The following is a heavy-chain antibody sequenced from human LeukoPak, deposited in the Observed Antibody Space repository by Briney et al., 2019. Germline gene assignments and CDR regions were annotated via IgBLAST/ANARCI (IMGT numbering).Heavy chain of an antibody. V-gene: IGHV3-23*01. D-gene: IGHD6-6*01. CDR3: ARCSSSSACY. Sequence: GGSLRLSCAASGFTFSSYAMSWVRQAPGKGLEWVSAISGSGGSTYYADSAKGRFTISRDNAKNSLYPQMNSLRAEDTAVYYCARCSSSSACYWGQGTLVTVSS. CDR1: GFTFSSYA. J-gene: IGHJ4*02. CDR2: ISGSGGST.